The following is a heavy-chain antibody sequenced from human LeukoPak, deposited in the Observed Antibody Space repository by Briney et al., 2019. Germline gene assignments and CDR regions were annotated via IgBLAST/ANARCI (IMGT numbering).Heavy chain of an antibody. J-gene: IGHJ4*02. D-gene: IGHD1-26*01. V-gene: IGHV1-46*01. CDR3: AKELTTGVGATDS. CDR1: GFTFSNYY. CDR2: IDPRGHRP. Sequence: ASVKVSCKASGFTFSNYYMHWVRQAPGQGLEWVGIIDPRGHRPTYAQNSQGRVSMTRDTSTSTAYMELGNLRSEDTAVYYCAKELTTGVGATDSWGQGTLVTVSS.